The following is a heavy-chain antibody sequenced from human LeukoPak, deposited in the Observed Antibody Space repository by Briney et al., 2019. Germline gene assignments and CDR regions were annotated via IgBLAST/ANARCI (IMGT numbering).Heavy chain of an antibody. Sequence: GGSLRLSCSVSGFTVTHAWMTWVRQVPGKGLEWIGRIKSNADGGTVDYAASVKGRFTLSRDDSVDTLYLQMDSLNTGDSGVYYCTTVPSAREDYWGQGTLVTVSS. CDR1: GFTVTHAW. V-gene: IGHV3-15*01. J-gene: IGHJ4*02. CDR3: TTVPSAREDY. D-gene: IGHD1-26*01. CDR2: IKSNADGGTV.